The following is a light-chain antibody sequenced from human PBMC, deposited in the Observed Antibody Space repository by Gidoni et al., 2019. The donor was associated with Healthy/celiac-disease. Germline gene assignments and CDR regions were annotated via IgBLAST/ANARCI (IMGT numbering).Light chain of an antibody. CDR1: QDISNY. J-gene: IGKJ3*01. CDR2: DAS. Sequence: DIQMTQSPSSLSSSVGDRVTITCQASQDISNYLNWYHQKPGKAPKLLIYDASNWETGVPSRFSGSGSGTDFTFTISSLQPEDIAIYYCQQYDNLPFTFGPGTKVDIK. V-gene: IGKV1-33*01. CDR3: QQYDNLPFT.